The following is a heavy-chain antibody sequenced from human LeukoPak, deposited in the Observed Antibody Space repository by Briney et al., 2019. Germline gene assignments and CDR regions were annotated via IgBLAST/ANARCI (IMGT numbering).Heavy chain of an antibody. CDR2: ISWNSGSV. CDR3: ARGGYYGSGPMDV. J-gene: IGHJ6*04. Sequence: GGSLRLSCAASGFTFDDYAMHWVRHAPGKGLEWVSGISWNSGSVGYADSVKGRFAISRDNAKNSLYLQMNSLRAEDMALYYCARGGYYGSGPMDVWGKGTTVTVSS. V-gene: IGHV3-9*03. D-gene: IGHD3-10*01. CDR1: GFTFDDYA.